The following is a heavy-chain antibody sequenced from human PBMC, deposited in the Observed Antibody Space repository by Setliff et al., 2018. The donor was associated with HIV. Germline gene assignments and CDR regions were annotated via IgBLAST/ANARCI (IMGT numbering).Heavy chain of an antibody. Sequence: GGSLRLSCAASGFTFTAHGMHWVRQAPDKGLEWVAFIDYDENSEYYADSVKGRFTISRDNSKNTLYLEMTSLRAEDTAVYHCAKDMNYNNDYPGVLGSWGRGTLVTVSS. CDR3: AKDMNYNNDYPGVLGS. J-gene: IGHJ4*02. V-gene: IGHV3-30*02. CDR1: GFTFTAHG. D-gene: IGHD3-16*01. CDR2: IDYDENSE.